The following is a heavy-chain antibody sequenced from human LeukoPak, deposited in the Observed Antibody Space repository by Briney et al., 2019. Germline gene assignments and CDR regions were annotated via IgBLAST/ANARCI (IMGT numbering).Heavy chain of an antibody. CDR1: GFTFSSYA. CDR3: AKGYYDYVWGSYYFDY. Sequence: GXSLRLSCAASGFTFSSYAMSWVRQAPGKGLEWVSAISGSGGSTYYADSVKGRFTISRDNSRGTLYLQMNSLRAEDTAVYYCAKGYYDYVWGSYYFDYWGQGTLVTVSS. CDR2: ISGSGGST. V-gene: IGHV3-23*01. J-gene: IGHJ4*02. D-gene: IGHD3-16*01.